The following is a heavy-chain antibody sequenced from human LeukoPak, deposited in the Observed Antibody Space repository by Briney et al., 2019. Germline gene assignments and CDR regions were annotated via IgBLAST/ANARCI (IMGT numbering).Heavy chain of an antibody. Sequence: NPSETLSLTCAVSGYSISSGYYWGWIRQPPGKGLEWIGSIYHSGSTYYNPSLKSRVTISVDTSKNQFSLKLSSVTAADTAVYYCARGEYSSSWYGLWGQGTLVTVSS. CDR2: IYHSGST. CDR3: ARGEYSSSWYGL. CDR1: GYSISSGYY. D-gene: IGHD6-13*01. J-gene: IGHJ4*02. V-gene: IGHV4-38-2*01.